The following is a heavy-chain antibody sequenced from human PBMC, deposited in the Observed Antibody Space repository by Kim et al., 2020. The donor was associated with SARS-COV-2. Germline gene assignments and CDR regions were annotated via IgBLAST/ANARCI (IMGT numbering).Heavy chain of an antibody. CDR2: MNVDSGNT. CDR3: ARVMGSGSYYGYNYAMDV. J-gene: IGHJ6*02. V-gene: IGHV1-8*01. D-gene: IGHD3-10*01. CDR1: GFSFTSYD. Sequence: VKVSCKASGFSFTSYDIYWVRQATGQGLEWMGWMNVDSGNTGYVEKFRGRVMMTRDTSKSTAYMELSSLRSDDTAVYYCARVMGSGSYYGYNYAMDVWGQGTTVTVSS.